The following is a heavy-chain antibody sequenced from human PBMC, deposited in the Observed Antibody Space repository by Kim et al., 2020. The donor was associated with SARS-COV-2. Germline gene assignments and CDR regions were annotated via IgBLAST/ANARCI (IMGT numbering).Heavy chain of an antibody. D-gene: IGHD2-2*01. CDR2: ISGSGGST. CDR3: AKDLYGLVVPAAMADYYYHGMDV. Sequence: GGSLRLSCAASGFTFSSYAMSWVRQAPGKGLEWVSAISGSGGSTYYADSVKGRFTISRDNSKNTLYLQMNSLRAEDTAVYYCAKDLYGLVVPAAMADYYYHGMDVWGQGTTVTVSS. V-gene: IGHV3-23*01. J-gene: IGHJ6*02. CDR1: GFTFSSYA.